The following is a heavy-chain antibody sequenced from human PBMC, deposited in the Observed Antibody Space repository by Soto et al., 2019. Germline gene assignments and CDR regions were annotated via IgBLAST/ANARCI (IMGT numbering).Heavy chain of an antibody. Sequence: GGSLRLSCAASGFTFSSYAMHWVRQAPGKGLEWVAVISYDGSNKYYADSVKGRFTISRDNSKNTLYLQMNSLRAEDTAVYYCARDFEKGDGYNYYYYGMDVWGQGTTGTVS. CDR3: ARDFEKGDGYNYYYYGMDV. CDR2: ISYDGSNK. V-gene: IGHV3-30*04. D-gene: IGHD5-12*01. J-gene: IGHJ6*02. CDR1: GFTFSSYA.